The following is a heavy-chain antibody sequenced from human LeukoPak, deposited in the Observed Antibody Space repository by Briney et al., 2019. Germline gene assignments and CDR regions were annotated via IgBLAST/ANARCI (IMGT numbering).Heavy chain of an antibody. CDR2: MNPNSGNT. CDR3: ARGRTLYRGGPMSQWLAGTRNWFDP. V-gene: IGHV1-8*01. CDR1: GYTFTSYD. J-gene: IGHJ5*02. Sequence: ASVKVSCKASGYTFTSYDINWVRQATGQGLEWMGWMNPNSGNTGYAQKFQGRVTMTRNTSISTAYMELSSLRSEDTAVYHCARGRTLYRGGPMSQWLAGTRNWFDPWGQGTLVTVSS. D-gene: IGHD6-19*01.